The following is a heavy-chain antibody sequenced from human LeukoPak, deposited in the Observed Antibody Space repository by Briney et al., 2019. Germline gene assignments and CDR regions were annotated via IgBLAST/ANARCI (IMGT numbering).Heavy chain of an antibody. CDR3: ARHRGYYFDY. J-gene: IGHJ4*02. CDR2: INQDGSEK. CDR1: GFTLSNYW. V-gene: IGHV3-7*01. D-gene: IGHD3-16*01. Sequence: AGGSLRLSCAASGFTLSNYWMSWVRQAPGKGLECVANINQDGSEKYYVDSVKGRFTISRDNAKNSLYLQMNSLRAEDTAAYYCARHRGYYFDYWGQGALVTVSS.